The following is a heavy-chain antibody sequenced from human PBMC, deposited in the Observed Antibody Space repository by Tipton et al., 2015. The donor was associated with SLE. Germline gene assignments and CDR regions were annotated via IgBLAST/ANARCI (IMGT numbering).Heavy chain of an antibody. CDR2: IYSGGST. D-gene: IGHD2-21*01. CDR1: GFTVSSNY. V-gene: IGHV3-66*01. CDR3: ARAYCGGDCYSHYYYYYGMDV. J-gene: IGHJ6*02. Sequence: GSLRLSCAASGFTVSSNYMSWVRQAPGKGLEWVSVIYSGGSTYYADSVKGRFTISRDNSKNTLYLQMNSLRAEDTAVYYCARAYCGGDCYSHYYYYYGMDVWGQGTTVTVSS.